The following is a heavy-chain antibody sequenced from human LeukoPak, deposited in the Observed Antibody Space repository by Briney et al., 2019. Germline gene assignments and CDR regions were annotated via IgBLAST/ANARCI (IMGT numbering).Heavy chain of an antibody. Sequence: ASVKVSCKASGYTFNGYYMHWVRQAPGQGLEWMGWINPNSGGINYAQDFQGRVTLTRDTSISTAYMELSRLRSDDTAMYYCARNLWFGESTDAFNIWGQGTMVTVSS. CDR2: INPNSGGI. D-gene: IGHD3-10*01. V-gene: IGHV1-2*02. CDR1: GYTFNGYY. J-gene: IGHJ3*02. CDR3: ARNLWFGESTDAFNI.